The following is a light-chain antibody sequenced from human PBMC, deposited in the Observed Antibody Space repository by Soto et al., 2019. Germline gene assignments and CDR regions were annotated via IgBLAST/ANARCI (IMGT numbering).Light chain of an antibody. Sequence: EIVMTQSPATLSVSPGERATLSCRASQSVSSNLAWYQQKPGQAPRLLIYDACTRATGIPARFSGSRSGTHFTLTIMSLQSEDFAVWYYQQNNNWPCTFGQGTKVEIK. CDR2: DAC. CDR3: QQNNNWPCT. CDR1: QSVSSN. V-gene: IGKV3-15*01. J-gene: IGKJ1*01.